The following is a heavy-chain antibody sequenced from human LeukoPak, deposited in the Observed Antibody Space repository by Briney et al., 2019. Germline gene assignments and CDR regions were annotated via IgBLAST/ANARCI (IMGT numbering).Heavy chain of an antibody. D-gene: IGHD4-17*01. J-gene: IGHJ4*02. CDR1: GGSISSYY. CDR3: ARIPTVTFFDY. V-gene: IGHV4-59*12. CDR2: IYYSGST. Sequence: SETLSLTCTVSGGSISSYYWSWIRQPPGKGLEWIGYIYYSGSTNYNPSLKSRVTISVDTSKNQFSLKLSSVTAADTAVYYCARIPTVTFFDYWGQGTLVTVSS.